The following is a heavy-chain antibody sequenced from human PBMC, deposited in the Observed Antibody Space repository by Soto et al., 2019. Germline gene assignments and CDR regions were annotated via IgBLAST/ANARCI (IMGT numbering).Heavy chain of an antibody. J-gene: IGHJ3*02. V-gene: IGHV3-7*01. CDR3: ASDLVTTPAFDI. CDR1: GFTFSSNW. Sequence: PGGSLRLSCAASGFTFSSNWMSWVRQAPGKGLEWVANIKQDGSERYYVDSVKGRFTISRDNAKKSLYLQMNSLRVEDTAVYYCASDLVTTPAFDIWGQGTMVTVSS. CDR2: IKQDGSER. D-gene: IGHD4-17*01.